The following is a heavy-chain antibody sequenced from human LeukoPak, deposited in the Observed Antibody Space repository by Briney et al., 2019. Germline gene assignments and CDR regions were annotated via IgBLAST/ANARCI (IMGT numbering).Heavy chain of an antibody. CDR2: INPNSGGT. Sequence: APVKVSCKASGYTFTGYYMHWVRQAPGQGLEWMGWINPNSGGTNYAQKFQGRVTMTRDTSISTAYMELSRLRSDDTAVYYCARVPIVVVPAAIPYFDYWGQGTLVTVSS. D-gene: IGHD2-2*01. CDR3: ARVPIVVVPAAIPYFDY. CDR1: GYTFTGYY. V-gene: IGHV1-2*02. J-gene: IGHJ4*02.